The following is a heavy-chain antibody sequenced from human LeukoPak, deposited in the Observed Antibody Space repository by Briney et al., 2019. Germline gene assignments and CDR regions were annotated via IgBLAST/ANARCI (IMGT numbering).Heavy chain of an antibody. CDR3: ARHGIRGYYYPPFDY. J-gene: IGHJ4*02. CDR1: CGSISSSSYY. D-gene: IGHD3-22*01. CDR2: IYYSGNT. Sequence: SETLSLTCTLSCGSISSSSYYCGWIRQPRGKGLEWFVMIYYSGNTYYNPSLESRVTISVDTSKNQFSLTLSPETDADTAVYYCARHGIRGYYYPPFDYWGQGTLVTVSS. V-gene: IGHV4-39*01.